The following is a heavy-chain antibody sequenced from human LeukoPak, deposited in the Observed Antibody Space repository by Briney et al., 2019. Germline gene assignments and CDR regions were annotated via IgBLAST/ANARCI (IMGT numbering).Heavy chain of an antibody. CDR3: ARERVTTTAFDI. CDR1: GFTLSTYN. V-gene: IGHV3-21*01. CDR2: ITSSSTY. Sequence: GGSLRLSCAASGFTLSTYNTHWVRQAPGKGLEWVSSITSSSTYYADSVKGRFTISRDNAKSSLYLQMNSLRAEDTAVYYCARERVTTTAFDIWGQGTMVTVSS. D-gene: IGHD5-12*01. J-gene: IGHJ3*02.